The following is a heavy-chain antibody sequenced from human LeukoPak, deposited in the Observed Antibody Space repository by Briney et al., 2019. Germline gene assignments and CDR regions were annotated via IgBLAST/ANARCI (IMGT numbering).Heavy chain of an antibody. CDR2: INPSKGSA. Sequence: GASVKVSCKTSEYTTYYIHWVRQAPGQGLEWMGLINPSKGSAWYAQNFQGRVTMTRDTSRDTSTTTVYMELRSLRSDDTAVYYCARGEWSIAARPKRFDPWGQETLVTVSS. CDR1: EYTTYY. J-gene: IGHJ5*02. V-gene: IGHV1-46*01. D-gene: IGHD6-6*01. CDR3: ARGEWSIAARPKRFDP.